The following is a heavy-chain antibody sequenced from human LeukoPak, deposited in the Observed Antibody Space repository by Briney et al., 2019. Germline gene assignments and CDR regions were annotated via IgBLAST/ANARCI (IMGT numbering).Heavy chain of an antibody. CDR2: ISGSGSST. D-gene: IGHD6-6*01. J-gene: IGHJ6*02. V-gene: IGHV3-23*01. Sequence: PGGSLRLSCAAYGFTFSSYAMSLVRQAPGKGLEWVSAISGSGSSTYYADSVKGRFTISRDNSKNTLYLQMSSLRAEDTAVYYCAKGLGYSSSVYYYYGMDVWGQGTTVTVSS. CDR3: AKGLGYSSSVYYYYGMDV. CDR1: GFTFSSYA.